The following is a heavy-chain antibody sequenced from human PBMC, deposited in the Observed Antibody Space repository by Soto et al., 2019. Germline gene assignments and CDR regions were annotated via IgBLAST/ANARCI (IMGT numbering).Heavy chain of an antibody. V-gene: IGHV3-13*01. J-gene: IGHJ6*02. CDR1: GFTFSSYD. CDR3: ARVFSVDSSMVGSYYGMDV. D-gene: IGHD1-26*01. CDR2: IGTAGDT. Sequence: PGGSLRLSCAASGFTFSSYDIHWVRQATGKGLEWVSAIGTAGDTYYPGSVKGRFTISRENAKNSLYLQMNSLRAGDTAVYYCARVFSVDSSMVGSYYGMDVWGQGTTVTVSS.